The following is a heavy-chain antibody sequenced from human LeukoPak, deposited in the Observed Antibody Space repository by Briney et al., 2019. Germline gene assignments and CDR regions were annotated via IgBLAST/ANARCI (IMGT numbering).Heavy chain of an antibody. CDR2: IYSGGST. Sequence: GGSLRLSCAASGFTVSSNYMSWVRQAPGKGLEWVSVIYSGGSTYYADSVKGRFTISRDNSKNTLYLQMNSLRAEDTAVYYCARGPVLYDSGPDAFDIWGQGTMVTVSS. CDR3: ARGPVLYDSGPDAFDI. J-gene: IGHJ3*02. D-gene: IGHD3-22*01. CDR1: GFTVSSNY. V-gene: IGHV3-66*01.